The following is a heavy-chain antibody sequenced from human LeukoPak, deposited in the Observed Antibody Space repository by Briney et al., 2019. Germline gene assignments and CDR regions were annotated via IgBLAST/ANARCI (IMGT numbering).Heavy chain of an antibody. Sequence: HPGGSLRLSCAASGFAFSTYWMHWVRQAPPKSLVWVSHIKSDGSSTTYADSVKGRFTISRDNAKNTLYLQMNSLRADDTAVYYCARDRGYTQDYWGQGTLVTVSS. D-gene: IGHD5-12*01. CDR2: IKSDGSST. CDR1: GFAFSTYW. CDR3: ARDRGYTQDY. J-gene: IGHJ4*02. V-gene: IGHV3-74*01.